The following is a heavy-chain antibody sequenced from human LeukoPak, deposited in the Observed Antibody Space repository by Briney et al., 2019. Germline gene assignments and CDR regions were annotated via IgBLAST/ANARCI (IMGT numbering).Heavy chain of an antibody. Sequence: SETLSLTCTVSGGSISSSSYYWGWIRQPPGKGLEWIGSIYYSGSTYYNPSLKSRVTISVDTSKNQFPLKLSSVTAADTAVYYCARVFYDSSGYLFDYWGQGTLVTVSS. J-gene: IGHJ4*02. D-gene: IGHD3-22*01. CDR2: IYYSGST. CDR3: ARVFYDSSGYLFDY. CDR1: GGSISSSSYY. V-gene: IGHV4-39*06.